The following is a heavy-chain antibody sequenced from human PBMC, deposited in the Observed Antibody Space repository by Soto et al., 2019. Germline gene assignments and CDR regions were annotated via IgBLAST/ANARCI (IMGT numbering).Heavy chain of an antibody. CDR1: GFTFSSYV. J-gene: IGHJ4*02. V-gene: IGHV3-33*01. CDR3: ARAGGGSSFDY. CDR2: IWYDGSNK. D-gene: IGHD3-16*01. Sequence: QVQLVESGGGVVQPGRSLRLSCAASGFTFSSYVMHWVRQAPGKGLEWVAVIWYDGSNKYYADSVKGRFTISRDNSKNTLYLQMNSLIAEDTAVYYCARAGGGSSFDYWGQGTLVTVSS.